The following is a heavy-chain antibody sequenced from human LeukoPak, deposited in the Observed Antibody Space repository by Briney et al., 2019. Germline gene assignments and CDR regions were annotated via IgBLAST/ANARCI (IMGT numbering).Heavy chain of an antibody. D-gene: IGHD3-3*01. Sequence: PSETLSLTCTVSGGSISSYYWSWIRQPPGKGLEWIGYIYYSGSTNYNPSLKSRVTISVDTSKNQFSLKLSSVTAADTVVYYCARGPPIWSGTNWFDPWGQGTLVTVSS. V-gene: IGHV4-59*01. CDR3: ARGPPIWSGTNWFDP. J-gene: IGHJ5*02. CDR2: IYYSGST. CDR1: GGSISSYY.